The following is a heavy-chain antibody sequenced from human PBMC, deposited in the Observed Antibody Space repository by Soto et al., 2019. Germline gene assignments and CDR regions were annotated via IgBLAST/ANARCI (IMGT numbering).Heavy chain of an antibody. CDR3: AKTGGFRTMIVVAPMWFDP. CDR2: INSDGSNK. J-gene: IGHJ5*02. V-gene: IGHV3-74*01. Sequence: GGSLRLSCAASGFTFSSYWMHWVRQAPGKGLVWVSRINSDGSNKYYADSVKGRFTISRDNSKNTLYLQMNSLRAEDTAVYYCAKTGGFRTMIVVAPMWFDPWGQGTLVTVSS. D-gene: IGHD3-22*01. CDR1: GFTFSSYW.